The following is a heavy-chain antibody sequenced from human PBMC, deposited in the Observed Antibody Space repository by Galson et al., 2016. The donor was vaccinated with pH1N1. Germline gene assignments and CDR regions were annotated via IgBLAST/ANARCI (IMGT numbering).Heavy chain of an antibody. J-gene: IGHJ4*02. CDR3: ASSSYGSGSYYMIDY. D-gene: IGHD3-10*01. Sequence: SLRLSCAASGFTFSNYNMNWVRQAPGKGLEWVSYISSSSSTIYYADSVKGRFTISRDNAKNSLYLQMNSLRDEDTAVYYCASSSYGSGSYYMIDYWGQGTLVTVSS. CDR2: ISSSSSTI. CDR1: GFTFSNYN. V-gene: IGHV3-48*02.